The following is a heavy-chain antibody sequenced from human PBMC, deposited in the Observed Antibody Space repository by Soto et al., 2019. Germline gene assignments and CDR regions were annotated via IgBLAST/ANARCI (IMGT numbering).Heavy chain of an antibody. CDR3: ARDSITIFGVVSDY. J-gene: IGHJ4*02. Sequence: GGSLRLSCAASGFTFSSYGMSWVRQAPGKGLEWVSDISGSGGSIYYADSVKGRFTISRDNAKNSLYLQMNSLRAEDTAVYYCARDSITIFGVVSDYWGQGTLVTVSS. CDR1: GFTFSSYG. V-gene: IGHV3-48*01. D-gene: IGHD3-3*01. CDR2: ISGSGGSI.